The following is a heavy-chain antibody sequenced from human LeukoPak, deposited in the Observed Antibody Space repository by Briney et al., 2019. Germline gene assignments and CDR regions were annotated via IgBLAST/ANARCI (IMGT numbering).Heavy chain of an antibody. V-gene: IGHV3-53*01. D-gene: IGHD3-22*01. CDR3: ATRNYYDSSGYYEYYFDF. CDR1: GFTVSSNY. J-gene: IGHJ4*02. CDR2: IYSGGGA. Sequence: GGSLRLSSAASGFTVSSNYMSWVRQAPGKGLECVSVIYSGGGAYYADSVKGRFTISRDNSKNTLYLQMNSLRAEDTAVYYCATRNYYDSSGYYEYYFDFWGQGTLVTVSS.